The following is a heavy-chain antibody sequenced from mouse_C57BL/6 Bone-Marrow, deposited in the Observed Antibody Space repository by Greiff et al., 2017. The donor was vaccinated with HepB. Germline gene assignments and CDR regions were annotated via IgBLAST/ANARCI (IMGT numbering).Heavy chain of an antibody. CDR3: ACFITTVVPVGFAY. CDR2: IYPGDGDT. D-gene: IGHD1-1*01. V-gene: IGHV1-82*01. J-gene: IGHJ3*01. CDR1: GYAFSSSW. Sequence: QVQLKESGPELVKPGASVKISCKASGYAFSSSWMNWVKQRPGKGLEWIGRIYPGDGDTNYNGKFKGKATLTADKSSSTAYMQLSSLTSEDSAVYFCACFITTVVPVGFAYWGQGTLVTVSA.